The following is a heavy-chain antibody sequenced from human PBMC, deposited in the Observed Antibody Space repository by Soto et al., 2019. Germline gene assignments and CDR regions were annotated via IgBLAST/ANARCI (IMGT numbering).Heavy chain of an antibody. CDR3: AKDRYLDHDSRGYLFDN. D-gene: IGHD3-22*01. CDR1: GFTFSSYG. J-gene: IGHJ4*02. Sequence: GGSLRLSCAPSGFTFSSYGMHWVRPAPGQGLEWVAAIWSDGSNTYYADSVKGRFTISRDNSKNTLYLQMNSLRAEDTALYYCAKDRYLDHDSRGYLFDNWGQGTLVTAPQ. CDR2: IWSDGSNT. V-gene: IGHV3-33*06.